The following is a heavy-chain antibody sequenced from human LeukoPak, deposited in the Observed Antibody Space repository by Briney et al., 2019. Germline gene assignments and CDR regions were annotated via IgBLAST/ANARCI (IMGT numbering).Heavy chain of an antibody. CDR3: ARNTPDFGTHQRFDP. CDR2: TYYRSKWYN. Sequence: SQTLSLTCAISGDSVSSKSATWNWIRQSPSRGLEWLGRTYYRSKWYNDYAVSVKSRITIDPDTSKNQFSLQLNSVTPEDTALYYCARNTPDFGTHQRFDPWGQGTLVTVSS. V-gene: IGHV6-1*01. CDR1: GDSVSSKSAT. D-gene: IGHD3-10*01. J-gene: IGHJ5*02.